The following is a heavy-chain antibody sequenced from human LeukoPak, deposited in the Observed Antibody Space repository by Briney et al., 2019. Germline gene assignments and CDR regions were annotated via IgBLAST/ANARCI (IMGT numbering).Heavy chain of an antibody. Sequence: GGSLRLSCAASGFTVSSNYMSWVRQAPGKGLEWVSVIYSGGSTYYADSVKGRFTISRDNSKNTPYLQMNSLRAEDTAVYYCARVFGYSYGDDYWGQGTLVTVSS. CDR1: GFTVSSNY. CDR3: ARVFGYSYGDDY. J-gene: IGHJ4*02. V-gene: IGHV3-53*01. CDR2: IYSGGST. D-gene: IGHD5-18*01.